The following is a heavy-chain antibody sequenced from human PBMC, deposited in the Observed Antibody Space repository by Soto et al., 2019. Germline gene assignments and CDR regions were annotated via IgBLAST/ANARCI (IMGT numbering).Heavy chain of an antibody. J-gene: IGHJ6*02. V-gene: IGHV1-69*13. CDR3: AREDVVVPAATYYYYGMDV. CDR2: IIPIFGTA. D-gene: IGHD2-2*01. CDR1: GGTFSSYA. Sequence: GASVKVSCKASGGTFSSYAISWVRQAPGQGLEWMGGIIPIFGTANYAQKFQGRVTITADESTSTAYMELSSLRSEDTAVYYCAREDVVVPAATYYYYGMDVWGQGTTVTVSS.